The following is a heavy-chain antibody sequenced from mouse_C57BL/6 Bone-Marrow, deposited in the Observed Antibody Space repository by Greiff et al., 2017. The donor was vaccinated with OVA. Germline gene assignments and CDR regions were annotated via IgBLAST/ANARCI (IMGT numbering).Heavy chain of an antibody. CDR1: GYTFTSYW. CDR2: IHPNGGST. CDR3: ARPYDYDRDYYAMDY. D-gene: IGHD2-4*01. V-gene: IGHV1-64*01. J-gene: IGHJ4*01. Sequence: VQLQQPGAELVKPGASVKLSCKASGYTFTSYWMHWVKQRPGQGLEWIGMIHPNGGSTNYNEKFKSKATLTVDKSSSTAYMQLSSLTSEDSAVYYCARPYDYDRDYYAMDYWGQGTSVTVSS.